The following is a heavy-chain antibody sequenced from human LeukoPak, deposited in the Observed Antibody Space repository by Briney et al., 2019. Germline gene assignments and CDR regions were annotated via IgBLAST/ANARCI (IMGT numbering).Heavy chain of an antibody. CDR1: GNSFTSYW. Sequence: GESLKISCKGSGNSFTSYWIGWVRQMPGKGLEWMGIIYPGDSDTRYSPSFQGQVTISADKSITTAYLQWSSLKASDTATYYCARARFSNGRTGFDYWGQGTLVTVSS. CDR2: IYPGDSDT. D-gene: IGHD6-19*01. CDR3: ARARFSNGRTGFDY. J-gene: IGHJ4*02. V-gene: IGHV5-51*01.